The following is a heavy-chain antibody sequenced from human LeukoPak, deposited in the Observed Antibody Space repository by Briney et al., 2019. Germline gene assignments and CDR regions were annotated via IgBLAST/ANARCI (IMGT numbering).Heavy chain of an antibody. D-gene: IGHD6-25*01. CDR2: IIPIFGTA. CDR1: GYTFTSYG. V-gene: IGHV1-69*13. CDR3: ARDAPKAAAAGSPFGY. J-gene: IGHJ4*02. Sequence: SVKVSCKASGYTFTSYGISWVRQAPGQGLEWMGGIIPIFGTASYAQKFQGRVTITADESTSTAYMELSSLRSEDTAVYYCARDAPKAAAAGSPFGYWGQGTLVTVSS.